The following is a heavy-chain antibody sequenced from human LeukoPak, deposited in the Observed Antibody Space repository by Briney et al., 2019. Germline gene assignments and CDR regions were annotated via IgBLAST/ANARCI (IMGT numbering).Heavy chain of an antibody. D-gene: IGHD2-15*01. CDR3: AREGWCSGGSCYDY. V-gene: IGHV3-7*01. J-gene: IGHJ4*02. CDR1: GFTFSNYW. CDR2: IKQDGSQK. Sequence: GRSLRLSCAASGFTFSNYWMSWVRQAPGKGLEWVANIKQDGSQKYYVDSVKGRFTISRDSAKNSLSLQMNSLRVEDTAVYYCAREGWCSGGSCYDYWGQGTLVTVSS.